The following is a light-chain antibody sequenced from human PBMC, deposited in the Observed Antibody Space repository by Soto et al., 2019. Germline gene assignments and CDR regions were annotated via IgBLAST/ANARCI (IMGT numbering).Light chain of an antibody. J-gene: IGLJ2*01. CDR2: EGS. V-gene: IGLV2-23*01. Sequence: QSALTQPASVSGSPGQSITISCTGTSSDVGSYNLVSWYQQHPGKAPKLMIYEGSKRPSGVSNRFSGSKSGNTASLTISGLQAEDEADYYCCSDAGSSTLVFGGGTKLTFL. CDR3: CSDAGSSTLV. CDR1: SSDVGSYNL.